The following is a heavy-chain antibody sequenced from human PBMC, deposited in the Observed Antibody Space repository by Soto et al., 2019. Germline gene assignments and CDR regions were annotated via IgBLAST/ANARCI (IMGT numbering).Heavy chain of an antibody. D-gene: IGHD2-15*01. Sequence: EVQLVESGGGLVQPGRSLRLSCAASGFTFDDYAMHWVRQAPGKGLEWVSGISWNSGSIGYADSVKGRFTISRDNAKKSLYLQMNSLRADDTALYYCAKDMGGGENGAFDLWGQGTMVTVSS. CDR1: GFTFDDYA. V-gene: IGHV3-9*01. CDR2: ISWNSGSI. J-gene: IGHJ3*01. CDR3: AKDMGGGENGAFDL.